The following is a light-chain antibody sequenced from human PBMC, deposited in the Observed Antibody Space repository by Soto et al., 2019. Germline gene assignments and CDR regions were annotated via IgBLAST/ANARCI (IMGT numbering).Light chain of an antibody. J-gene: IGKJ1*01. CDR3: QQYGSSPWT. Sequence: EIVLTQSPGTLSLSPGERATLSCRASQSVSSSYLAWYQQKPGQAPRLLIYGASSRATGIPDRFSGSGSGTDFTLTISRLAPEDFVVYYCQQYGSSPWTFGQGTKVEIK. CDR2: GAS. V-gene: IGKV3-20*01. CDR1: QSVSSSY.